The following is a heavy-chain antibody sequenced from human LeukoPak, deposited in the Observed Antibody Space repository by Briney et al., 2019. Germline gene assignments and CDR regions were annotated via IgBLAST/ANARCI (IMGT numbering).Heavy chain of an antibody. D-gene: IGHD1-14*01. J-gene: IGHJ5*02. CDR2: IYHSGST. Sequence: PSQTLSLTCAVSGGSISSGGYSWSWIRQPPGEGLEWIGYIYHSGSTYYNPSLKSRVTISVDRSKNQFSLKLSSVTAADTAVYYCARVRNQSKYRNQNWFDPWGQGTLVTVSS. CDR1: GGSISSGGYS. CDR3: ARVRNQSKYRNQNWFDP. V-gene: IGHV4-30-2*01.